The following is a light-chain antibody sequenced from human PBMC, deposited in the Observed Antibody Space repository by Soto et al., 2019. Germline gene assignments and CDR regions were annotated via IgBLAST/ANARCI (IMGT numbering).Light chain of an antibody. J-gene: IGKJ1*01. CDR3: QQYNSYSWT. CDR1: QSISSW. Sequence: DIPMTQSPSTLSASVGDRVTITCRASQSISSWLAWYQQKPGKAPKLLIYKASSLESGDPSRFSGSGSGTECTLTIASLQPDDFATYYCQQYNSYSWTFGQGTKVEIK. V-gene: IGKV1-5*03. CDR2: KAS.